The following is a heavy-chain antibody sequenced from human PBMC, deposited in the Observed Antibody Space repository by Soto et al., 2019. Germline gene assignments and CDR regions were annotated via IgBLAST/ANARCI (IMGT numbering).Heavy chain of an antibody. D-gene: IGHD3-3*01. V-gene: IGHV4-34*01. Sequence: SETLSLTCAVYGGSLSNYYWSWIRQPPGRGLEWIGKINQSGSTKYNPSLKSRVTISVDTSKNQFSLKLSSVTAADTAVYYCARDFFGVVIIPYYYYGMDVWGQGTTVTV. CDR1: GGSLSNYY. CDR3: ARDFFGVVIIPYYYYGMDV. J-gene: IGHJ6*02. CDR2: INQSGST.